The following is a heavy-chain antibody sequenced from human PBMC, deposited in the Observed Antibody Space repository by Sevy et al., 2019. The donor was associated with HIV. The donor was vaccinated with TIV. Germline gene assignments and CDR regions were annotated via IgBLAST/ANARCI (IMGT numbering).Heavy chain of an antibody. CDR3: VKDTPFRRFTLSGMAGAHEYYFDY. V-gene: IGHV3-30-3*01. J-gene: IGHJ4*02. CDR1: GFIVSYYA. Sequence: GGSLRLSCAASGFIVSYYAIHWVRQAPGKGLEWVALISYDGDNTYFADSVKGRFTISRDNSRNTVSLQMNSLRVEDTAIYYCVKDTPFRRFTLSGMAGAHEYYFDYWGQGTRVTVSS. D-gene: IGHD3-3*01. CDR2: ISYDGDNT.